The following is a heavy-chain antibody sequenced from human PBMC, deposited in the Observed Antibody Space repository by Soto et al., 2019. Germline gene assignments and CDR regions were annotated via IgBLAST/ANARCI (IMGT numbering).Heavy chain of an antibody. CDR1: GFIFSSYE. V-gene: IGHV3-48*03. CDR3: ARSPFLECN. CDR2: ISSSGSTI. J-gene: IGHJ4*02. Sequence: PGGSLRLSCAVSGFIFSSYEMNWVRQAPGKGLEWISYISSSGSTIYYADSVKGRFTISRDNAKNSLYLQMNSLRAEDTAVYYCARSPFLECNWAQGTLVTVSS. D-gene: IGHD3-3*02.